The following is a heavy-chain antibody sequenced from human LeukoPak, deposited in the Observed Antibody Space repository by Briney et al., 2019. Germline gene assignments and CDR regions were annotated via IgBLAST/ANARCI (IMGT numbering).Heavy chain of an antibody. CDR2: INSDGSTT. D-gene: IGHD3-22*01. Sequence: GGSLRLSCAASGFTFRRYWMHWVRRAPGKGLVWVSRINSDGSTTSYADSVKGRFTISRDNAKNTLYLQMNSLRAEDTAVYYCARRGSYDSSSYYLIDYWGQGTLVTVSS. V-gene: IGHV3-74*01. J-gene: IGHJ4*02. CDR3: ARRGSYDSSSYYLIDY. CDR1: GFTFRRYW.